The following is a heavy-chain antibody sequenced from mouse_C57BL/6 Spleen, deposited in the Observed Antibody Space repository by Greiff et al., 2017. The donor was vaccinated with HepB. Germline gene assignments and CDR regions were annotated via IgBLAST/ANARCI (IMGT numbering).Heavy chain of an antibody. CDR2: IYPGDGDT. CDR1: GYAFSSYW. J-gene: IGHJ4*01. Sequence: VMLVESGAELVKPGASVKISCKASGYAFSSYWMNWVKQRPGKGLEWIGQIYPGDGDTNYNGKFKGKATLTADKSSSTAYMQLSSLTSEDSAVYFCARSYPYYYAMDYWGQGTSVTVSS. CDR3: ARSYPYYYAMDY. V-gene: IGHV1-80*01.